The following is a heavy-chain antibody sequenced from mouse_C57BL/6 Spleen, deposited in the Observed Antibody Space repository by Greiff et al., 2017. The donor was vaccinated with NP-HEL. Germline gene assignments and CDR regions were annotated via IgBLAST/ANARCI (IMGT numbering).Heavy chain of an antibody. J-gene: IGHJ1*03. CDR2: INPNNGGT. D-gene: IGHD1-1*01. CDR1: GYTFTDYY. CDR3: ARGNLYYGSSYWYFDV. Sequence: EVQLQQSGPELVKPGASVKISCKASGYTFTDYYMNWVKQSHGKSLEWIGDINPNNGGTSYNQKFKGKATLTVDKSSSTAYMELRSLTSEDSAVYYCARGNLYYGSSYWYFDVWGTGTTVTVSS. V-gene: IGHV1-26*01.